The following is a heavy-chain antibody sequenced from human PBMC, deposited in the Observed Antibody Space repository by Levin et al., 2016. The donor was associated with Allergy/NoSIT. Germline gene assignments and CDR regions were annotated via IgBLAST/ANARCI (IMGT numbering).Heavy chain of an antibody. D-gene: IGHD6-19*01. CDR2: IRGNGESR. CDR3: AKDLYSSPSNFDD. CDR1: GFTFGTYA. J-gene: IGHJ4*02. V-gene: IGHV3-23*01. Sequence: GESLKISCTASGFTFGTYAMSWVRQAPGRGLEWVSAIRGNGESRYYAPSVKGRFTISRDTSKNTLYLQMNSLRAEDAAVYYCAKDLYSSPSNFDDWGQGTRVTVSS.